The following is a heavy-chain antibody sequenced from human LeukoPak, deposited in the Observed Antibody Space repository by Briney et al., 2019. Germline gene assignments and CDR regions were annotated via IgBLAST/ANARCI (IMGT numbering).Heavy chain of an antibody. D-gene: IGHD3-22*01. Sequence: GGSLRLSCAASGFTFSSYEMNWVRQAPGKGLEWVSYISSSGGTIYYADSVKGRFTISRDNAKNSLYLQMNSLRAEDTAVYYCARVSSYDSSGYHFDYWGQGTLVTVSS. J-gene: IGHJ4*02. CDR2: ISSSGGTI. CDR1: GFTFSSYE. CDR3: ARVSSYDSSGYHFDY. V-gene: IGHV3-48*03.